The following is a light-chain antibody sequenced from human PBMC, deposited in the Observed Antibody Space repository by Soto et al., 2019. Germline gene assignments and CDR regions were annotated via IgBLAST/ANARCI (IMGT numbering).Light chain of an antibody. J-gene: IGLJ2*01. CDR3: CSYADIRSVV. V-gene: IGLV2-23*02. CDR2: EVS. Sequence: QPVLTQPASVSGSPGQSITISCTGTSSDVGSYNLVSWYQQHPGKAPEFIIYEVSKRPSGVSNRFSGSKSGNTASLTISGLQAEDEADYYCCSYADIRSVVFGGGTKLTVL. CDR1: SSDVGSYNL.